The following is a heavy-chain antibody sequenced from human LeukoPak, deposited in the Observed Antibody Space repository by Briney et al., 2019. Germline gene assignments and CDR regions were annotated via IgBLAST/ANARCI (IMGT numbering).Heavy chain of an antibody. D-gene: IGHD6-19*01. CDR1: GFTVSSNY. CDR3: ARVSSGWLNY. Sequence: GGSLRLSCAASGFTVSSNYMSWVRQAPGKGLEWVSVIYSGGSTYYADSVKGRFTISRDNSKNTLYLQMNSLGAEDTAVYYCARVSSGWLNYWGQGTLVTVSS. V-gene: IGHV3-53*01. J-gene: IGHJ4*02. CDR2: IYSGGST.